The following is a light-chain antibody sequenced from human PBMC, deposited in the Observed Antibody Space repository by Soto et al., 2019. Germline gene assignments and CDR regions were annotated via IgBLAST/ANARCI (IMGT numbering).Light chain of an antibody. V-gene: IGKV3-15*01. J-gene: IGKJ1*01. Sequence: EIVMTQSPATLSVSPGERDTLSCRASQSVSSNLAWYQQKPGQAPMLLIYDACTRATDIPPRLSGSGSRTTSPHTISSLQTEDFAIYFWQQYNTWPRTFGPGTKVEIK. CDR1: QSVSSN. CDR3: QQYNTWPRT. CDR2: DAC.